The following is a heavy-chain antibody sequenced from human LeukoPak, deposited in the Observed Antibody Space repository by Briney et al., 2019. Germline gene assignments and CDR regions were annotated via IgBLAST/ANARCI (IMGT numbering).Heavy chain of an antibody. CDR2: INHSGST. V-gene: IGHV4-34*01. Sequence: SETLSLTCAVYGGSFSGYYWSWIRQPPGKGLEWIGEINHSGSTNYNPSLKSRVTISVDTSKNQFSLKLSSVTAADTAVYYCARHVPAYCSSTSCFGNWFDPWGQGTLVTVSS. CDR1: GGSFSGYY. CDR3: ARHVPAYCSSTSCFGNWFDP. D-gene: IGHD2-2*01. J-gene: IGHJ5*02.